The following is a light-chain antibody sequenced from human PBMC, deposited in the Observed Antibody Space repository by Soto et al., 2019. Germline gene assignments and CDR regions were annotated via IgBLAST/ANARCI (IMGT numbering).Light chain of an antibody. CDR2: DVT. Sequence: QSALTQPASVSGSPGQSIAISCTGTSSDVGGYNYVSWYQQYPGKAPKLIIFDVTNRPSGVSDRFSGSKSGSTASLTISGLQADDEADYYFTSFAGSGTYVFGTGTKVTVL. V-gene: IGLV2-14*01. J-gene: IGLJ1*01. CDR1: SSDVGGYNY. CDR3: TSFAGSGTYV.